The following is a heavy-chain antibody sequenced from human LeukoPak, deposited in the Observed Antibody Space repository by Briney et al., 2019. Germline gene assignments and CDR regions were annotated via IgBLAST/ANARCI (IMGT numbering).Heavy chain of an antibody. CDR1: GFTFSNYG. D-gene: IGHD3-16*01. Sequence: GRSLRLSCAASGFTFSNYGMLWVRQAPGEGLEWVALISYDGSAKYYGDSLKGRFTISRDNSKNTLFLQMNSLGAEDTAVYFCARGWGSNVYASALDIWGQGTMVTVSS. CDR3: ARGWGSNVYASALDI. J-gene: IGHJ3*02. CDR2: ISYDGSAK. V-gene: IGHV3-33*05.